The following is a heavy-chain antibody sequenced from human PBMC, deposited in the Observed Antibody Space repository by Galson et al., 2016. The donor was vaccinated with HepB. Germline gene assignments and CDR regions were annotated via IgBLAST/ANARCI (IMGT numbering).Heavy chain of an antibody. Sequence: FLRLSCAASGYTFRNYCMTWVRQAPGKGLEVVSSISRRGDSTDYADSVKGRFTISRDNSKNTLSLQMNSLTADDTAIYDCVQGSTAPAVWGKGTTVTVSS. CDR2: ISRRGDST. CDR3: VQGSTAPAV. J-gene: IGHJ6*04. CDR1: GYTFRNYC. V-gene: IGHV3-23*01. D-gene: IGHD2-2*01.